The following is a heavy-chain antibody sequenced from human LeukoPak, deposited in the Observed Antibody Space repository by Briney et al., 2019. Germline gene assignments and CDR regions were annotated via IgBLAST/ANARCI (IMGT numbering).Heavy chain of an antibody. CDR2: ISGSGGST. Sequence: GGSLRLSCAASGFTFSSYAMSWVRQAPGKGLEWVSAISGSGGSTYYADSVKGRSTISRDNSKNTLYLQMNSLRAEDTAVYYCAKDSAPIYSSSWYRYFDYWGQGTLVTVSS. V-gene: IGHV3-23*01. CDR1: GFTFSSYA. CDR3: AKDSAPIYSSSWYRYFDY. D-gene: IGHD6-13*01. J-gene: IGHJ4*02.